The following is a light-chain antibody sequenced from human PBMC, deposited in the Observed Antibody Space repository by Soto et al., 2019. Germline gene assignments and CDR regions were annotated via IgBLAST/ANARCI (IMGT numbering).Light chain of an antibody. CDR1: SSDVGGYNS. Sequence: QSALTQPASVSGSPGQSITISCTGTSSDVGGYNSVSWYQQHPGKAPKLVIYEVTNRPSGISNRFSGSKSGNTASLTISGLQAEDEADYYCSSYDSRLSGSVFGTGTKVTVL. J-gene: IGLJ1*01. V-gene: IGLV2-14*01. CDR3: SSYDSRLSGSV. CDR2: EVT.